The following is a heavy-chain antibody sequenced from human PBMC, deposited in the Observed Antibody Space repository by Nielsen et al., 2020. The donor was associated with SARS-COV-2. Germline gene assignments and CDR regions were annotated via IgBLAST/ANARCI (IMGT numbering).Heavy chain of an antibody. J-gene: IGHJ6*02. V-gene: IGHV3-23*01. CDR2: ISGSGGST. D-gene: IGHD6-13*01. Sequence: GEALKISCAASGFTFSSYAMSWVRQAPGKGLEWVSAISGSGGSTYYADSVKGWFTISRDNSKNTLYLQMNSLRAEDTAVYYCARALSSSWYYYYYGMDVWGQGTTVTVSS. CDR1: GFTFSSYA. CDR3: ARALSSSWYYYYYGMDV.